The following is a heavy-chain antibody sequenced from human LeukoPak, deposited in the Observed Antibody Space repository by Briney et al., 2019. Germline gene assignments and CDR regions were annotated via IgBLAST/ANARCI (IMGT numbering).Heavy chain of an antibody. J-gene: IGHJ5*02. Sequence: PGGSLRLSCAASGFTFSSYSMNWVRQAPGKGLEWVSYISSSSSTIYYADSVKGRFIISRDNAKNSLYLQMNSLTADDTAVYYCVRSYHPGGWFDPWGQGTLVTVSS. CDR2: ISSSSSTI. D-gene: IGHD2-2*01. CDR3: VRSYHPGGWFDP. V-gene: IGHV3-48*04. CDR1: GFTFSSYS.